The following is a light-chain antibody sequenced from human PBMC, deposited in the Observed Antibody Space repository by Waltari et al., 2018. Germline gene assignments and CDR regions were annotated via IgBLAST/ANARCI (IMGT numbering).Light chain of an antibody. CDR2: GTF. CDR1: QSVCTS. V-gene: IGKV3-20*01. J-gene: IGKJ1*01. CDR3: QHYVRLPAT. Sequence: EIVLTQSPGTLSLSPGERATLSCRASQSVCTSLAWYQQKRGQAPRLLIYGTFSRATGIPDRFSGSGSGTDLSLTISRLEPEDYAVYYCQHYVRLPATFGQGTKVEIK.